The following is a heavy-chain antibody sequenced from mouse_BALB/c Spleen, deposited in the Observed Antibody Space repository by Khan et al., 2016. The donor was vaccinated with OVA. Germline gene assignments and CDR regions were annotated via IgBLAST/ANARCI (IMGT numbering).Heavy chain of an antibody. J-gene: IGHJ3*01. CDR2: ISSGGSYT. Sequence: EVELVESGGDLVKPGGSLKLSCAASGFTFSTYGMSWVRQTPDTRLEWVASISSGGSYTYYVDSVKGRFTISRDNAKNTLYLQMSSLKSEDTAMYYCARLAYYYNSEGFAYWGQGTLVTVSA. V-gene: IGHV5-6*01. CDR3: ARLAYYYNSEGFAY. CDR1: GFTFSTYG. D-gene: IGHD1-1*02.